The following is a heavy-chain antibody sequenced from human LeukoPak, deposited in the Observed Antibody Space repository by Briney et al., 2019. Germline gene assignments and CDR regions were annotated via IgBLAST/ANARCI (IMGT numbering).Heavy chain of an antibody. V-gene: IGHV4-39*01. CDR2: IFYNGRS. D-gene: IGHD3-22*01. Sequence: SETLSLTCTVSGGSISSTNYYWGWIRQPPGKGLEWIGSIFYNGRSYHNPSLKSRVTISVDTSKNQFSLKLSSVTAADTAVYYCARLAGTMIVVVQAAAFDIWGQGTMVTVSS. CDR3: ARLAGTMIVVVQAAAFDI. J-gene: IGHJ3*02. CDR1: GGSISSTNYY.